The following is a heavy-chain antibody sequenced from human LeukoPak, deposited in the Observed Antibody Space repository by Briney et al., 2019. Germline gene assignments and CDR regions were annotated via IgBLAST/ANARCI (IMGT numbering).Heavy chain of an antibody. V-gene: IGHV3-7*01. Sequence: GGSLRLSCAASGFTFSSYWMNWVRHPPGKGLEWVAGIKQDGSETLYVDSVRGRFTISRDNAQNPLYLQMNSLRTEDTAVYYCAGGSGWLIHHWGQGTLVAVSS. CDR1: GFTFSSYW. D-gene: IGHD6-13*01. CDR3: AGGSGWLIHH. J-gene: IGHJ1*01. CDR2: IKQDGSET.